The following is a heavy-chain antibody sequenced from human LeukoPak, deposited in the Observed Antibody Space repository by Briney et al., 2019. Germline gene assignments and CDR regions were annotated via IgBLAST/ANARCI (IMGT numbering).Heavy chain of an antibody. V-gene: IGHV3-23*01. Sequence: PGGSLRLSCAASGFTFSSYAMSWVRQAPGKGLEWVSVISGSGVSTYYADSVKGRFTISRDNSKNTLYLHMNSLRAEDTAVYYCAKDLQLWSTQYYFDYWGQGTLVTVSS. CDR3: AKDLQLWSTQYYFDY. CDR2: ISGSGVST. J-gene: IGHJ4*02. D-gene: IGHD5-18*01. CDR1: GFTFSSYA.